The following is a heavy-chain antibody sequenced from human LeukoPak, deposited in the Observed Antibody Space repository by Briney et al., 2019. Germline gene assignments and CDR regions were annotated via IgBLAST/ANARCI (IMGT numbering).Heavy chain of an antibody. CDR1: GYTFTGYY. Sequence: GASVKVSCKASGYTFTGYYMHWVRQAPGQGLEWMGWINTNNVNRNYAQKLQGRVTMTTDTSTNTAYMELMSLTSDDTAVYYCARAGQLGYWGQGTLVTVSS. CDR2: INTNNVNR. D-gene: IGHD1-1*01. V-gene: IGHV1-18*04. CDR3: ARAGQLGY. J-gene: IGHJ4*02.